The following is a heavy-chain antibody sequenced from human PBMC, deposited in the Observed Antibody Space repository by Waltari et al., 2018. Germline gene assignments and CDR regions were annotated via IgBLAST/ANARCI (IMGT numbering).Heavy chain of an antibody. J-gene: IGHJ4*02. CDR3: AGGHGLVQGECVY. D-gene: IGHD3-10*01. CDR1: GYTFTSYD. CDR2: MNPNSGNT. Sequence: QVQLVQSGAEVKKPWASVKDSCKASGYTFTSYDINWVRQATGQGPELMGWMNPNSGNTGYAQMFQGRVTITRNNSISTADMARSSLRSEATAVYYCAGGHGLVQGECVYWGQGTLVTVAS. V-gene: IGHV1-8*03.